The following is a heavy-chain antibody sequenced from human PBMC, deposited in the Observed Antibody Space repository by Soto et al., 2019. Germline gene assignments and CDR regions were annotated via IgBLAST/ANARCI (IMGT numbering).Heavy chain of an antibody. CDR3: VRGWGSGVHLSCLDL. V-gene: IGHV3-33*01. CDR2: IFYDGFNE. Sequence: QVQLVESGGGVVQPGTSLRLSCAASGFTFRQYGMHWVRQAPGKGLEWVAVIFYDGFNEYYADSVRGRFTVSRDNSGNRVYLQMNSLRVEDTAVYFVVRGWGSGVHLSCLDLWGQGTAVVVSS. D-gene: IGHD6-19*01. J-gene: IGHJ3*01. CDR1: GFTFRQYG.